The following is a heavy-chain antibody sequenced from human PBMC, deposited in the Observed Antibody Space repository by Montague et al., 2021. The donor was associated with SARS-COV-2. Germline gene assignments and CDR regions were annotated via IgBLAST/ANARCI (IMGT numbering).Heavy chain of an antibody. J-gene: IGHJ3*02. V-gene: IGHV4-39*01. CDR2: IYYSGST. CDR3: ASHTYQYDGSGSDAFDI. Sequence: SETLSLTCTVSGGSISSSNYYWGWIRQPPGKGLEWIGSIYYSGSTYYNPPLKRRGTISVDTSKNQFPPKRGSVTAADTAVYYCASHTYQYDGSGSDAFDIWGQGTMVTVSS. CDR1: GGSISSSNYY. D-gene: IGHD3-22*01.